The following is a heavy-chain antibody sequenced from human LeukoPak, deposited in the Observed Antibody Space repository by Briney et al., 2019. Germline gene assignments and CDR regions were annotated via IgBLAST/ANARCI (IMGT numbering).Heavy chain of an antibody. J-gene: IGHJ6*02. Sequence: PSETLSLTCTVSGGSISSSSYYWGWIRQPPGKGLEWIGSIYYSGSTNYNPSLKSRVTISVDTSKNQFSLKLSSVTAADTAVYYCARDRGFYYGMDVWGQGTTVTVSS. CDR3: ARDRGFYYGMDV. CDR2: IYYSGST. CDR1: GGSISSSSYY. D-gene: IGHD3-10*01. V-gene: IGHV4-39*07.